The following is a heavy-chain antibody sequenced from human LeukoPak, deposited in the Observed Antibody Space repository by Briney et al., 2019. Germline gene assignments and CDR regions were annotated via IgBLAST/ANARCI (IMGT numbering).Heavy chain of an antibody. J-gene: IGHJ5*02. CDR2: INTYGTTT. CDR1: GFTFSAYW. D-gene: IGHD4-17*01. CDR3: ARGSNTVTTKDWFAP. V-gene: IGHV3-74*03. Sequence: PGGSLRLSCAASGFTFSAYWMHWVRQVPGKGLVWVAHINTYGTTTTYGDSVEGRFTISRDNAENALYLEMNSLRDDDTAVYYCARGSNTVTTKDWFAPWGQGTQVTVSS.